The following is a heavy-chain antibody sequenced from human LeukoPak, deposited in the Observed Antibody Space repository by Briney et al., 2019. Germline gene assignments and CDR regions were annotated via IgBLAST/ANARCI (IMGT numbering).Heavy chain of an antibody. J-gene: IGHJ4*02. V-gene: IGHV1-24*01. D-gene: IGHD1-26*01. CDR2: FDPEDSET. Sequence: ASVKVSCKVSGYTLTELSMHWVRQAPGKGLEWMGGFDPEDSETIYAQKFQGRVTMTEDTSTDTAYMELSSLRSEDTAVYYCATRGNSGSYPWDYWGQGTLVTVSS. CDR1: GYTLTELS. CDR3: ATRGNSGSYPWDY.